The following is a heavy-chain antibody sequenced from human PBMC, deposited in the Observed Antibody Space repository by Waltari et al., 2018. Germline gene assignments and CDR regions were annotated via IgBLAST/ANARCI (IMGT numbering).Heavy chain of an antibody. Sequence: QVQLQESGPGLVKPSETLSLTCTVSGGSISSYYWSWIRQPPGKGLEWIGYIYYSGSTNYNPSLKSRVTISVDTSKNQFSLKLSSVTAADTAVYYCARSRLDEGAFDIWGQGTMVTVSS. CDR1: GGSISSYY. D-gene: IGHD6-19*01. CDR3: ARSRLDEGAFDI. CDR2: IYYSGST. J-gene: IGHJ3*02. V-gene: IGHV4-59*01.